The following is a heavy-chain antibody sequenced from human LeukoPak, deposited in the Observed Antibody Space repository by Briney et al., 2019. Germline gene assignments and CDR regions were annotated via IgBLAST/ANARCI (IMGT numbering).Heavy chain of an antibody. CDR1: GFTFSSYA. V-gene: IGHV3-23*01. CDR2: ISFSGGST. CDR3: AKVRTSGWYFFQH. Sequence: GGSLRLSCVASGFTFSSYAMSWVRQAPGKGLEWVSGISFSGGSTYYADSGKGRFTISRDNSKNTLYLQMNSLRAEDTAVYYCAKVRTSGWYFFQHWGQGTLVTVSS. D-gene: IGHD6-19*01. J-gene: IGHJ1*01.